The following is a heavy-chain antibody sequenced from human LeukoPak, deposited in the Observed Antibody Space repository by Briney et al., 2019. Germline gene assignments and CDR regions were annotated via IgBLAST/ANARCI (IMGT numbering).Heavy chain of an antibody. Sequence: GASVKVSCKASGYTFTSYAMNWVRQAPGQGLEWMGWINTNTGNPTYAQGFTGRFVLSLDTSVSTAYLQISSLKAEDTAVYYCARDRRTYSSGWYPWFDPWAREPWSPSRQ. CDR2: INTNTGNP. V-gene: IGHV7-4-1*02. D-gene: IGHD6-19*01. CDR3: ARDRRTYSSGWYPWFDP. J-gene: IGHJ5*02. CDR1: GYTFTSYA.